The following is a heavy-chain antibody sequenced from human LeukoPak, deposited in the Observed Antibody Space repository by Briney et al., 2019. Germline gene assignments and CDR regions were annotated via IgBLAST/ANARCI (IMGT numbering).Heavy chain of an antibody. CDR2: ISATTAYI. J-gene: IGHJ3*02. Sequence: GGSLRLSCAASGFTFSSYSMSWVRQAPGKGLEWVSSISATTAYISYADSVKGRFTISRDNTKKSLYLQMNSLRAEDTAVYYCARSSPHCSSTSCYNDAFDIWGQGTMVTVSS. CDR1: GFTFSSYS. V-gene: IGHV3-21*01. CDR3: ARSSPHCSSTSCYNDAFDI. D-gene: IGHD2-2*02.